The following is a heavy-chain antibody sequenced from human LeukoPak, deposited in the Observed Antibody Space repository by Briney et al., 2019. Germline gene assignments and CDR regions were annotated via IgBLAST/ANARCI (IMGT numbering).Heavy chain of an antibody. J-gene: IGHJ4*02. CDR3: ARDLAGYSSSWYSPDY. CDR1: GFTFSDYY. CDR2: ISSSGSTI. V-gene: IGHV3-11*04. D-gene: IGHD6-13*01. Sequence: GGSLRLSCAASGFTFSDYYMSWIRQAPGKGLEWVSYISSSGSTIYYADSVKGRFTISRDNAKNSLYLQMNSLRAEDTAVYYCARDLAGYSSSWYSPDYWGQGTLVTVSS.